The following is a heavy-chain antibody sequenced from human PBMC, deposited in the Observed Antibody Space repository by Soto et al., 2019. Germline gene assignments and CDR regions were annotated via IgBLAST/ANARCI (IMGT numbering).Heavy chain of an antibody. CDR1: GFTFSSYS. CDR3: ARDYAILYFDWPPIYYFDY. V-gene: IGHV3-21*01. D-gene: IGHD3-9*01. CDR2: ISSSSSYI. Sequence: GGSLRLSCAASGFTFSSYSMNWVRQAPGKGLEWVSSISSSSSYIYYADSVKGRFTISRDNAKNSLYLQMNSLRAEDTAVYYCARDYAILYFDWPPIYYFDYWGQGTLVTVSS. J-gene: IGHJ4*02.